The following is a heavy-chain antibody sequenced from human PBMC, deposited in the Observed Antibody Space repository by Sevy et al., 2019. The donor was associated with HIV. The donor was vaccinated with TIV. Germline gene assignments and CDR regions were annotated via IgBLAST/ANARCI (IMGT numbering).Heavy chain of an antibody. V-gene: IGHV3-33*01. J-gene: IGHJ4*02. CDR1: GFAPSTYG. Sequence: GGSLRLSCAASGFAPSTYGMHWVRQAPGKGLEWVAVIGYDGSNKYDADSVKGRFSISRDNSRNTLFLQMDSLRAKDTAVYYCARDPRMYGDYLLAYFDYWGQGTLVTVSS. D-gene: IGHD2-8*01. CDR2: IGYDGSNK. CDR3: ARDPRMYGDYLLAYFDY.